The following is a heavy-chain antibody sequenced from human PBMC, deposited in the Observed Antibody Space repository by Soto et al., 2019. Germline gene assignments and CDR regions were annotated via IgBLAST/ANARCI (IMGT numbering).Heavy chain of an antibody. J-gene: IGHJ3*01. V-gene: IGHV5-10-1*01. CDR1: GYSFTSYW. CDR3: ARRKRSSGYYSAQVL. CDR2: IDPSDSYT. Sequence: GASLKISCKGSGYSFTSYWISWVRQMPGKGLEWMGRIDPSDSYTNYSPSFQGHVTISADKSISTAYLQWSSLKASDTAMYYCARRKRSSGYYSAQVLWGQGTMVTVSS. D-gene: IGHD3-22*01.